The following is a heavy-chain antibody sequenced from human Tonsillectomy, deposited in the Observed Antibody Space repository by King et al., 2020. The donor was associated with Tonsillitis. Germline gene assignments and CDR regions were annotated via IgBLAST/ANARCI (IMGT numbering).Heavy chain of an antibody. Sequence: EVQLVESGGGLVQPGGSLRLSCAASGFTFSSYAMNWVRQAPGKGLEWVSGITGSGGSTYHADSVKGRFTISRDNSKNTLYLQMNSLRADDTALYYCAKDEAAAPWGWFDPWGQGTLVTVSS. J-gene: IGHJ5*02. CDR2: ITGSGGST. CDR1: GFTFSSYA. D-gene: IGHD6-13*01. CDR3: AKDEAAAPWGWFDP. V-gene: IGHV3-23*04.